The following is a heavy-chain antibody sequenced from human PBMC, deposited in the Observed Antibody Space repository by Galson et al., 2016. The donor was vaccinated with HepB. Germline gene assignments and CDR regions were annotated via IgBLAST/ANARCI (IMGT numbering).Heavy chain of an antibody. J-gene: IGHJ4*02. V-gene: IGHV4-39*07. CDR3: ARGQEGQDGYDY. Sequence: ETLSLTCTVSGGSISSSSYYWGWIRQPPGKGLEWIGSIYYSGSTYYNPSLKSRVTISVDTSKNQFSLKLTSVTAADTAVYYCARGQEGQDGYDYWGQGTLVTVSS. CDR1: GGSISSSSYY. D-gene: IGHD6-13*01. CDR2: IYYSGST.